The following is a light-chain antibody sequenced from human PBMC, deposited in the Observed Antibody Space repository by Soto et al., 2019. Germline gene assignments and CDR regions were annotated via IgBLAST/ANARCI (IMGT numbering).Light chain of an antibody. J-gene: IGLJ2*01. CDR1: SSDVGSYKF. V-gene: IGLV2-8*01. CDR2: EVS. Sequence: ALTQPPSASGSPGQSVTISCTGTSSDVGSYKFVSWYQQHPGKAPKLMMYEVSKRPSGVPDRFSGSKSGNTASLTVSGLQAEDEADYFCSSYAGNYNLVFGGGTKLTVL. CDR3: SSYAGNYNLV.